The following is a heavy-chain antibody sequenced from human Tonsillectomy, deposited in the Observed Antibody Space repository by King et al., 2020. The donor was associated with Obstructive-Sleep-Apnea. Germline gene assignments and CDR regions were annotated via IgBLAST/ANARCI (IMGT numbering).Heavy chain of an antibody. CDR2: INSDGSST. D-gene: IGHD1-26*01. J-gene: IGHJ4*02. CDR1: GFTFRTSW. V-gene: IGHV3-74*01. Sequence: VQLVESGGGLVQPGGSLRLSCAASGFTFRTSWMHWVRQAPGKGLVWVSRINSDGSSTIYADFVKGRFTISRDNAKNTLYLQMNSLRAEDTAVYYWARDRGGAGPTTTDYWGQGTLVTVSS. CDR3: ARDRGGAGPTTTDY.